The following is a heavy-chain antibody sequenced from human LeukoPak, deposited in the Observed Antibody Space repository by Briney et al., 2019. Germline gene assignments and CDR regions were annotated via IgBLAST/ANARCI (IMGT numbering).Heavy chain of an antibody. D-gene: IGHD4-23*01. Sequence: ASVKVSCKASGYTFTTYAMNWVRQAPGQGLEWVGWINTNTGSPTYAQGFTGRFVFSLDTPVSTAYLQISGLKAEDTAVYYCARGTYGGNSGDTFDIWGQGTMVTVSS. CDR1: GYTFTTYA. CDR3: ARGTYGGNSGDTFDI. V-gene: IGHV7-4-1*02. J-gene: IGHJ3*02. CDR2: INTNTGSP.